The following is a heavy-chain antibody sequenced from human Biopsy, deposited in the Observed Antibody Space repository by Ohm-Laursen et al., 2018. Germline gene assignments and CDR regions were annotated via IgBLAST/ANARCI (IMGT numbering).Heavy chain of an antibody. V-gene: IGHV3-21*01. Sequence: SLRLSCAASGFIFSTYTMNWVRQAPGEGLEWVSSISSRSSDIYYADSVKGRFTISRDNAKNSLFLHMNSLRAEDTAVYYCARESALKWYQSLSYVNCMDVWGQGTTVTVSS. CDR1: GFIFSTYT. D-gene: IGHD2-2*01. CDR3: ARESALKWYQSLSYVNCMDV. CDR2: ISSRSSDI. J-gene: IGHJ6*02.